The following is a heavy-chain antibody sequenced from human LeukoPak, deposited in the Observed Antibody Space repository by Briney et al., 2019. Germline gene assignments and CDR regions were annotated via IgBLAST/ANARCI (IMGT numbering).Heavy chain of an antibody. V-gene: IGHV4-28*01. CDR2: IYYSGST. CDR1: GYSISSSNW. CDR3: ARMVGSSSWNVLPDY. D-gene: IGHD6-13*01. Sequence: SDTLSLTCAVSGYSISSSNWWGWIRQPPGKGLEWIGYIYYSGSTYYNPSLKSRVTMSVDTSKNQFSLKLSSVTAVDTAVYYCARMVGSSSWNVLPDYWGQGTLVTVSS. J-gene: IGHJ4*02.